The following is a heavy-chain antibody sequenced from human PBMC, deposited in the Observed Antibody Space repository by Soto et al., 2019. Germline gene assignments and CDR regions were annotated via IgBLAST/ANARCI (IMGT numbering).Heavy chain of an antibody. CDR1: GFTFSSYG. D-gene: IGHD6-6*01. J-gene: IGHJ4*02. Sequence: QVQLVESGGGVVQPGRSLRLSCAASGFTFSSYGMHWVRQAPGKGLEWVAVIWYDGSNKYYADSVKGRFTISRDNSKNTLYLQMNSLRAEDTAVYYCARDRDSSSSLDYWGQGPLVTVSS. CDR2: IWYDGSNK. CDR3: ARDRDSSSSLDY. V-gene: IGHV3-33*01.